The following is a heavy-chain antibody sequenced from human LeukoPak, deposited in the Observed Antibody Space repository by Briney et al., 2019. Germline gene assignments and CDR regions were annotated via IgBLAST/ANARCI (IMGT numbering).Heavy chain of an antibody. CDR1: GFTFSRYG. D-gene: IGHD3-10*02. J-gene: IGHJ6*04. CDR2: IRYDGSKK. V-gene: IGHV3-30*02. Sequence: GGSLRLSCAVSGFTFSRYGMHWVRQAPGKGLEWVAFIRYDGSKKDYGDSVKGRFTISRDNAKNSLYLQMNSLRAEDTAVYYCAELGITMIGGVWGKGTTVTISS. CDR3: AELGITMIGGV.